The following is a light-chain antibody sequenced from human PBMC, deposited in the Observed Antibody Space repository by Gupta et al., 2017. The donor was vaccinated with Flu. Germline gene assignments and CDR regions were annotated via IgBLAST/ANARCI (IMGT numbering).Light chain of an antibody. CDR1: QSISTL. CDR2: AAS. CDR3: QQANSFPLT. V-gene: IGKV1-12*01. J-gene: IGKJ1*01. Sequence: DIQMHQSPSSFSSSMGDRVTITCRASQSISTLLAWYQQKPGKAPKLLIYAASSLQSGVPSRFSGSGSGTDFTLTISSLQPEDFATFYCQQANSFPLTFGQGTKVEIK.